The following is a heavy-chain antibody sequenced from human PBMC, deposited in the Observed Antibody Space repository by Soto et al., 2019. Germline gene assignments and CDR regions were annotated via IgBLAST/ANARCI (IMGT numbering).Heavy chain of an antibody. J-gene: IGHJ4*02. CDR2: IYYSGST. D-gene: IGHD6-19*01. Sequence: QVQLQESGPGLVKPSETLSLTCTVSGGSVSSGSYYWSWIRQPPGKGLEWIGYIYYSGSTNYNPSLKSLVTISVDTSKNQFSLKLNSVTAADTAVYYCASYSSGWYDVSYWGQGTLVTVSS. V-gene: IGHV4-61*01. CDR3: ASYSSGWYDVSY. CDR1: GGSVSSGSYY.